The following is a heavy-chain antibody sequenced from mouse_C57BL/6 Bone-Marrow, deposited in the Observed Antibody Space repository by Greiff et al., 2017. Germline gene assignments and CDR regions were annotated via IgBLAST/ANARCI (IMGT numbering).Heavy chain of an antibody. D-gene: IGHD1-1*01. CDR2: IDPSDSYT. CDR1: GYTFTSYW. Sequence: VQLQQPGAELVKPGASVKLSCKASGYTFTSYWMQWVNQRPGQGLEWIGEIDPSDSYTNYNQKFKGKATLTVDTSSSTAYMQLSSLTSEDSAVYYCASTVVATGGAMDYWGQGTAVTVSS. CDR3: ASTVVATGGAMDY. J-gene: IGHJ4*01. V-gene: IGHV1-50*01.